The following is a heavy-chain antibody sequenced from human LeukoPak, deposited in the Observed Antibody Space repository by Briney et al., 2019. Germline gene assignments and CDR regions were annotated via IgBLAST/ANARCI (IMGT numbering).Heavy chain of an antibody. CDR3: ARGSVDYDYVWGSYRLLGMDV. D-gene: IGHD3-16*02. Sequence: PSQTLSLTCTVSGGSINNGDWSWIRQHPGKGLEWIGYIYYSGSTYYNPSLKSRVTISVDTSKNQFSLKLSSVTAADTAVYYCARGSVDYDYVWGSYRLLGMDVWGQGTTVTVSS. CDR1: GGSINNGD. CDR2: IYYSGST. V-gene: IGHV4-30-4*01. J-gene: IGHJ6*02.